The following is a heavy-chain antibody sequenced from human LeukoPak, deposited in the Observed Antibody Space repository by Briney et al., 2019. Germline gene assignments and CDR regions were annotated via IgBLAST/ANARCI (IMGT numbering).Heavy chain of an antibody. CDR2: ITWNSGSI. V-gene: IGHV3-9*01. D-gene: IGHD2-2*01. Sequence: GGSLRLSCAASGFTFDDYAMHWVRQALGKGLEWVSGITWNSGSIGYADSVKGRFTISRDNAKNSLYLQMNSLRAEDTAVYYCARDRKILRYCSNTSCYGGAEEYYYYMDVWGKGTTVTVSS. CDR1: GFTFDDYA. J-gene: IGHJ6*03. CDR3: ARDRKILRYCSNTSCYGGAEEYYYYMDV.